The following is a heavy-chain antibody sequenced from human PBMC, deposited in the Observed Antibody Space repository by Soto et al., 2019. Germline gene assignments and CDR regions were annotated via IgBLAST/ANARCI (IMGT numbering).Heavy chain of an antibody. V-gene: IGHV3-33*01. CDR3: AIYTKTTLDADYYYGMDV. CDR1: DLTFRSYI. Sequence: SGAAADLTFRSYIMHRISKATGKGLEWVAVIWYDGSNKYYADSVKGRFTISRDNSKNTLYLQMNSLRAEDTAVYYCAIYTKTTLDADYYYGMDVCGQ. J-gene: IGHJ6*02. CDR2: IWYDGSNK. D-gene: IGHD1-7*01.